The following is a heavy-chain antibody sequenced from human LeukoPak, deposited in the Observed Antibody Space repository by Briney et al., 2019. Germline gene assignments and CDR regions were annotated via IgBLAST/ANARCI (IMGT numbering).Heavy chain of an antibody. V-gene: IGHV3-74*01. CDR2: INPGGSST. CDR3: ARSNQADDY. D-gene: IGHD1-14*01. CDR1: GFTFSSYW. J-gene: IGHJ4*02. Sequence: GGSLRLSCAASGFTFSSYWIHWVRQVPGKGLVWVSRINPGGSSTAYADSVKGRFTISRDNAENTLYLQMDSLRAEDTAVYYCARSNQADDYWGQGTLVTVSS.